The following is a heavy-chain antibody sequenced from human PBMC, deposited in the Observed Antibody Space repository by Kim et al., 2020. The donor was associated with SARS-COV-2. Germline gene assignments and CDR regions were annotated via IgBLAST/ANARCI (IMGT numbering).Heavy chain of an antibody. Sequence: GGSLRLSCAASGLTFEIYWMAWVRQAPGKGPEWVGYIRKDGNEIYSGDSVKGRFTISRDNAKNSLYLQMNSLRVEDTAVYYCARDWGDDWGKGTLVTVSS. J-gene: IGHJ4*02. V-gene: IGHV3-7*01. D-gene: IGHD3-16*01. CDR3: ARDWGDD. CDR1: GLTFEIYW. CDR2: IRKDGNEI.